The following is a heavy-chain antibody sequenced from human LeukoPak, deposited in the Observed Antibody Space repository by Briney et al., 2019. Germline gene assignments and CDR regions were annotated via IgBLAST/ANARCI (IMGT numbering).Heavy chain of an antibody. D-gene: IGHD3-22*01. J-gene: IGHJ4*02. CDR1: GGSFSGYY. V-gene: IGHV4-34*01. CDR2: INHSGST. Sequence: SETLSLTCAVYGGSFSGYYWSWIRQPPGKGLEWIGEINHSGSTNYNPSLKSRVTISVDTSKNQFSLKLSSVTAADTAMYYCARYYNNYFETWGQGTLVTVSS. CDR3: ARYYNNYFET.